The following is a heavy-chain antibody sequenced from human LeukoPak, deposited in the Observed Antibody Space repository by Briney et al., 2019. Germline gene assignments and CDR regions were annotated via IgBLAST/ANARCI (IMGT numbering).Heavy chain of an antibody. CDR2: IYHSGRT. CDR3: SRGLAAVTYYYYYYMDV. Sequence: PSETLSLTCTVSGYSISSGYYWGWIRQPPGEGLEWIGTIYHSGRTYYNPSLKSRVTISVDTSKNQFSLNLSSVTAADTAVYYCSRGLAAVTYYYYYYMDVWGKGTTVTVSS. CDR1: GYSISSGYY. V-gene: IGHV4-38-2*02. J-gene: IGHJ6*03. D-gene: IGHD6-25*01.